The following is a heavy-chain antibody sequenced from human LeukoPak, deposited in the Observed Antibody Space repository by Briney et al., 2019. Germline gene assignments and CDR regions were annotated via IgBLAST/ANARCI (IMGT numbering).Heavy chain of an antibody. CDR3: ARALYRSLYYMDV. V-gene: IGHV3-23*01. Sequence: PGGSLRLSCSASGFTFTTYGMNWVRQAPGKGLEWVSGIGGSGTRTYYADSVKGRFTISRDNSKNTLYLQMNSLRAEDTAVYYCARALYRSLYYMDVWGKGTTVTVSS. J-gene: IGHJ6*03. D-gene: IGHD5-12*01. CDR1: GFTFTTYG. CDR2: IGGSGTRT.